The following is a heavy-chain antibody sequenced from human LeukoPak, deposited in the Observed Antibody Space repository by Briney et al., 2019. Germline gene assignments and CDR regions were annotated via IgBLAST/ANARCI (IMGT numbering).Heavy chain of an antibody. CDR2: IIPIFGIA. Sequence: SVKVSCTASGGTFSSYAISWVRQAPGQGLEWMGGIIPIFGIANYAQKFQGRVTITTDESTSTAYMELSSLRSEDTAVYYCASRAPHDMSDYYYYYMDVWGKGTTVTVSS. CDR3: ASRAPHDMSDYYYYYMDV. J-gene: IGHJ6*03. CDR1: GGTFSSYA. D-gene: IGHD1-26*01. V-gene: IGHV1-69*05.